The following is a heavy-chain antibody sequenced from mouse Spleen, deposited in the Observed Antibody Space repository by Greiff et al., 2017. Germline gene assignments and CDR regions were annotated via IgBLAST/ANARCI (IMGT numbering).Heavy chain of an antibody. V-gene: IGHV1-78*01. J-gene: IGHJ4*01. CDR1: GYTFTDHT. D-gene: IGHD1-2*01. CDR2: IFPRDGST. CDR3: ASYYGYDDYAMDY. Sequence: VQLQQSDAELVKPGASVKISCKVSGYTFTDHTIHWLKQRPEQGLEWIGYIFPRDGSTKYNEKFKGQATLTADKSSSTAYMQLNSLTSEDSAVDFCASYYGYDDYAMDYWGQGTSVTGSS.